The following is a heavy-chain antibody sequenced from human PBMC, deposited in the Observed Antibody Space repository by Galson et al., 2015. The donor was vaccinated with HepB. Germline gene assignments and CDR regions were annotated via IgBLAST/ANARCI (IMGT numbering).Heavy chain of an antibody. CDR1: EFTFSSYG. CDR2: ISFDGSNK. J-gene: IGHJ3*02. D-gene: IGHD2-2*02. CDR3: AKDVGCSSASCYSPYAFDI. Sequence: SLRLSCAASEFTFSSYGMHWVRQAPRKGLEWVAVISFDGSNKYYADSVKGRFTISRDNSKNTLYLQMNSLRVEDTALYYCAKDVGCSSASCYSPYAFDIWGQGTMVTVSS. V-gene: IGHV3-30*18.